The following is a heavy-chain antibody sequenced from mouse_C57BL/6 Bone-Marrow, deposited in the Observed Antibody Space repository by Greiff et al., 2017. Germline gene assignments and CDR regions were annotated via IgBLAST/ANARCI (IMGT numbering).Heavy chain of an antibody. CDR1: GYTFTSYW. D-gene: IGHD4-1*01. CDR3: ARVDWDGGY. CDR2: IHPNSGST. Sequence: QLQQPGAELVKPGVSVKLSCKASGYTFTSYWMHWVKQRPGQGREWIGMIHPNSGSTNYNEKFKSKATMTVDKSSSTAYMQLSSLTSEDSAVYYCARVDWDGGYWGQGTTLTVSS. V-gene: IGHV1-64*01. J-gene: IGHJ2*01.